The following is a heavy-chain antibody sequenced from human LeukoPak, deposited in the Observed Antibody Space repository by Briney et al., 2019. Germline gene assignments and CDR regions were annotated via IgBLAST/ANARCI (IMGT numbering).Heavy chain of an antibody. D-gene: IGHD6-13*01. CDR1: GFTFSSYA. CDR3: ARERSSWHTYGMDV. CDR2: IWFDGSNK. Sequence: GRSLRLSCAASGFTFSSYAMHWVRQAPGKGLEWVAVIWFDGSNKYYADSVKGRFTISRDNSKNTLSLQMNSLRAEDTAVYYCARERSSWHTYGMDVWGQGTTVTVSS. V-gene: IGHV3-33*08. J-gene: IGHJ6*02.